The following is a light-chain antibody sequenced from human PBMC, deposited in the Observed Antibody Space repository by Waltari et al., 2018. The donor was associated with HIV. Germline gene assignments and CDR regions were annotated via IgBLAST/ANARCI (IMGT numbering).Light chain of an antibody. CDR3: HQYSGLSGLT. V-gene: IGKV1-5*03. CDR2: KAS. J-gene: IGKJ4*01. CDR1: QSISNW. Sequence: DIQMTQSPSTLSASVGDRVSITCRASQSISNWLAWYQQKPGKAPKLLIYKASILESGVPSRFSGSGSGTQFTLTISSLQPDDFATYYCHQYSGLSGLTFGGGTNVEI.